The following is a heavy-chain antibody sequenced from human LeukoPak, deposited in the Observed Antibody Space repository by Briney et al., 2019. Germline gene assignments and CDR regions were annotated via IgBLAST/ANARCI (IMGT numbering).Heavy chain of an antibody. Sequence: SQTLSLTCAISGDSVSSNGAAWNWIRQSPSRGLEWLGRTYYRSKWYNDYAVSVKSRITLNPDTIKNQVSLQLNSVTPEDTAVYYCARDGSSSGLPFDYWGQGTLVTVSS. D-gene: IGHD6-25*01. V-gene: IGHV6-1*01. CDR1: GDSVSSNGAA. CDR3: ARDGSSSGLPFDY. J-gene: IGHJ4*02. CDR2: TYYRSKWYN.